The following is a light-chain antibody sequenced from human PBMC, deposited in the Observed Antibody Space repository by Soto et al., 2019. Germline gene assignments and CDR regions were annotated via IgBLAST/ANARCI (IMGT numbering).Light chain of an antibody. CDR1: SSDVGGHNY. J-gene: IGLJ3*02. Sequence: QSALTQPASVSGSPGQSITISCIGTSSDVGGHNYVSWYQQYPGKAPKLIISEVSDRPSGISNRFSGSTSGNTASLTISGLQAEDEADYYCSSYTSSNTWVFGGGTKLTVL. CDR3: SSYTSSNTWV. CDR2: EVS. V-gene: IGLV2-14*01.